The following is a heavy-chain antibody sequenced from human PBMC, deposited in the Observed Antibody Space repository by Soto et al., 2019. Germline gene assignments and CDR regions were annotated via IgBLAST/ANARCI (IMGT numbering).Heavy chain of an antibody. V-gene: IGHV4-4*07. CDR3: AGPRVLSPAE. CDR2: IYISGST. Sequence: SETLSLTCTVSGGSISNYYWTWIRQPAGKGLEWIGRIYISGSTNYNPSLKSRVTMSVDTSKNQFSLNLSSVTAADTGVYYCAGPRVLSPAEWGQGTWVATFS. D-gene: IGHD3-16*02. J-gene: IGHJ4*02. CDR1: GGSISNYY.